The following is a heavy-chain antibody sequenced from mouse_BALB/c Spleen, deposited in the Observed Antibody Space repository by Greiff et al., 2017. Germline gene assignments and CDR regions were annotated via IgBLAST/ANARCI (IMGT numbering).Heavy chain of an antibody. V-gene: IGHV5-6*02. D-gene: IGHD6-1*01. Sequence: EVKLVESGGDLVKPGGSLKLSCAASGFTFSSYGMSWVRQTPDKRLEWVATISSGGSYTYYPDSVKGRFTISRDNAKNTLYLQMSSLKSEDTAMYYCARHPSSGAWFAYWGQGTLVTVSA. CDR1: GFTFSSYG. J-gene: IGHJ3*01. CDR3: ARHPSSGAWFAY. CDR2: ISSGGSYT.